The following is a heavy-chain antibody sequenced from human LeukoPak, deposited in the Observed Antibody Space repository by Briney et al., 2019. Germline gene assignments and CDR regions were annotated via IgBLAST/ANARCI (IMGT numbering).Heavy chain of an antibody. D-gene: IGHD2-2*01. J-gene: IGHJ1*01. V-gene: IGHV3-48*04. CDR3: ATYSSSNGREFQY. Sequence: GGSLRLSCVGSGFTFSNYLMNWVRQAPGKGLEWVSFISSTGGTIYYADAVKGRFTISRDNAKNSLYLQMNSLRAEDTAVYYCATYSSSNGREFQYWGQGTLVTVSS. CDR2: ISSTGGTI. CDR1: GFTFSNYL.